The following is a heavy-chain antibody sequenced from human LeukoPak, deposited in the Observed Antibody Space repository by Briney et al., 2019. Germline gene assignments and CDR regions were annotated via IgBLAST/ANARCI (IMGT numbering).Heavy chain of an antibody. Sequence: ASVKVSCKASGYTFTSYGISWVRQAPGQGLEWMGWISTYNGNTNYAQKFQGRVTMTRDTSISTANMELSRLRSDDTAVYYCARDLITGTTGDYWGQGTLVTVSS. V-gene: IGHV1-18*01. CDR3: ARDLITGTTGDY. CDR2: ISTYNGNT. D-gene: IGHD1-7*01. J-gene: IGHJ4*02. CDR1: GYTFTSYG.